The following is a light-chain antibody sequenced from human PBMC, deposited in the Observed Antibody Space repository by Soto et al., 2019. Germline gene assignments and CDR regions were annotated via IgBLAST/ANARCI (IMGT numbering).Light chain of an antibody. CDR3: QQYGSSHT. Sequence: EIVLTQSPGTLSLSPGERATLSCRASQSVTSTYLAWYQQKPGQAPRLLIYGESSRAIGIPDRFSGSVSGSDFILTINRLEPEDFAVYYRQQYGSSHTVGQGTRLEIK. V-gene: IGKV3-20*01. CDR1: QSVTSTY. CDR2: GES. J-gene: IGKJ5*01.